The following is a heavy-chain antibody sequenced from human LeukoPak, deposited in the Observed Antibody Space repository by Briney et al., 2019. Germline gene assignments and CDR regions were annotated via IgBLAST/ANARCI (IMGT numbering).Heavy chain of an antibody. V-gene: IGHV3-30*02. D-gene: IGHD6-19*01. Sequence: PGGSLRLSCAASGFTFSSYGMHWVRQAPGKGLEWVAFIRYDGSNKYYADSVKGRFTISRDNSKNTLYLQMNSLRAEDTAVYYCAKVGTSQWLVPYSRYFQHWGQGTLVTVSS. CDR2: IRYDGSNK. CDR1: GFTFSSYG. J-gene: IGHJ1*01. CDR3: AKVGTSQWLVPYSRYFQH.